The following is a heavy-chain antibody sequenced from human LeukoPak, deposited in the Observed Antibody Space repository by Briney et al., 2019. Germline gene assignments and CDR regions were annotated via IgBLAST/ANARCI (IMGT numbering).Heavy chain of an antibody. J-gene: IGHJ4*02. CDR2: IYSGGTS. Sequence: GGSLRLSCAASGFTVSSNYMSWVRQAPGKGLEWVSVIYSGGTSNYADSVKGRFTISRDNSKNTLFLQMNSLRAEDTAVYYCARGGYSSSWYHFDYWGQGTLVTVSS. CDR1: GFTVSSNY. D-gene: IGHD6-13*01. V-gene: IGHV3-53*01. CDR3: ARGGYSSSWYHFDY.